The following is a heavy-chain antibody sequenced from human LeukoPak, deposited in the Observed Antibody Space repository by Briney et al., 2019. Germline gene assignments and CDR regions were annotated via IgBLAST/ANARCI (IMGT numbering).Heavy chain of an antibody. J-gene: IGHJ4*02. V-gene: IGHV3-7*01. CDR1: GFTFRNYW. CDR3: EREGPFDF. Sequence: PGGSLRLSCAASGFTFRNYWMSWVRQAPGKGLEWVANIKQDGSEKYYVDSVKGRFTISRDNAKNSLYLQMNSLRTDDTAVYFCEREGPFDFWGQGTPVTVSS. CDR2: IKQDGSEK.